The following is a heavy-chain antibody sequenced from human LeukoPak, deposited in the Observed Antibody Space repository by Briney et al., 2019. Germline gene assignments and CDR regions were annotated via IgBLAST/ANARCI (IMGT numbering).Heavy chain of an antibody. CDR3: ARRVAVAGTETFDI. Sequence: SETLSLTCTVSGGSISSSSYYWGWIRQPPGKGLEWIGSIYYSGSTYYNPSLKSRVTISVDTSKNQFSLKLSSVTAADTAVYYCARRVAVAGTETFDIWGQGTMVTVSS. D-gene: IGHD6-19*01. J-gene: IGHJ3*02. V-gene: IGHV4-39*07. CDR1: GGSISSSSYY. CDR2: IYYSGST.